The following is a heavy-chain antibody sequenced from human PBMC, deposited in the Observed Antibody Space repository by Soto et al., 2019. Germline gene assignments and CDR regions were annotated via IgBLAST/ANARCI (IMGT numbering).Heavy chain of an antibody. CDR3: AKEARPCSGYDRFDH. Sequence: QVQLVESGGGVVQPGRSLRLSCAASGFTFSSYGMHWVRQAPGKGLEWVAIITDDGSDKYYADSVKGRFTISRDNSKNTLYLQLNSLRAEDTAVYYCAKEARPCSGYDRFDHWGQGALVTVSS. J-gene: IGHJ4*02. D-gene: IGHD5-12*01. CDR1: GFTFSSYG. CDR2: ITDDGSDK. V-gene: IGHV3-30*18.